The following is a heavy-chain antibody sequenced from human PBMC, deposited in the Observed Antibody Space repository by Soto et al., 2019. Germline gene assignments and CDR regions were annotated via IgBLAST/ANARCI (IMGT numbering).Heavy chain of an antibody. CDR2: IYYSGIT. Sequence: SETLSLTCTVSGGSISSYYWSWIRQPPGKGLEWIGYIYYSGITNYNPSLKSRVTISVEMPKNQFSRKLSSVTDAATAAYYCERGVGGSWYPFFDDWGQGTLVTVSS. D-gene: IGHD6-13*01. V-gene: IGHV4-59*01. CDR1: GGSISSYY. J-gene: IGHJ4*02. CDR3: ERGVGGSWYPFFDD.